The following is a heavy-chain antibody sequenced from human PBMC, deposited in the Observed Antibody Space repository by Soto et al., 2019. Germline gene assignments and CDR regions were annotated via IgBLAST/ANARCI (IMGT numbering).Heavy chain of an antibody. D-gene: IGHD5-12*01. CDR2: IYHSVST. CDR1: GGSISSGGYS. J-gene: IGHJ4*02. Sequence: QLQLQESGSGLVKPSQTLSLTCAVSGGSISSGGYSWSWIRQPPGKGLEWIGYIYHSVSTYYNPYLKRRVTISVDRSKNQFSLKLSSVTAADTAVYYCAAGGGLPRYYWGQGTLVTVSS. V-gene: IGHV4-30-2*01. CDR3: AAGGGLPRYY.